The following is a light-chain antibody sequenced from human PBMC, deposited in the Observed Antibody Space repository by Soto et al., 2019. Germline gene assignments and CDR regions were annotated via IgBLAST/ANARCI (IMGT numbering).Light chain of an antibody. J-gene: IGKJ1*01. V-gene: IGKV1-39*01. CDR1: QTTSIY. CDR3: QQSYDPPPT. Sequence: DIQLTQSPSSLSASLGDRVTITCRASQTTSIYLNWYQQKPGKAPRLLIYAASSLQSGVPSRFSGIGSGTDFTLTISSLQPEDFATYYCQQSYDPPPTFGQGTKVESK. CDR2: AAS.